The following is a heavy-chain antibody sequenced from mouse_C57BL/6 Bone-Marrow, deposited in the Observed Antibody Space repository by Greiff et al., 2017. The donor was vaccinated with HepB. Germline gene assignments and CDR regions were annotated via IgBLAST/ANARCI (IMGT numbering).Heavy chain of an antibody. CDR1: GYAFSSYW. V-gene: IGHV1-80*01. CDR3: ARRGLLYAMDY. J-gene: IGHJ4*01. CDR2: IYPGDGDT. Sequence: QVQLKQSGAELVKPGASVKISCKASGYAFSSYWMYWVKQRPGKGLEWIGQIYPGDGDTNYNGKFKGKATLTADKSSSTAYMQLSSLTSEDSAVYFCARRGLLYAMDYWGQGTSVTVSS. D-gene: IGHD3-1*01.